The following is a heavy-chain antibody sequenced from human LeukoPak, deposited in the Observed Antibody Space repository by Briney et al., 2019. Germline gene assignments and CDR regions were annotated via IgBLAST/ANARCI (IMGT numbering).Heavy chain of an antibody. V-gene: IGHV3-30-3*01. D-gene: IGHD3-3*01. CDR2: ISYDGSNK. Sequence: GRSLRLSCAAYGFTFSSYAMHWVRQAPGKGLEWVAVISYDGSNKYYADSVKGRFTISRDNSKNTLSLQMNSLRAEDTAVYYCASRDDFWSGYSFDYWGQGTLVTVSS. J-gene: IGHJ4*02. CDR3: ASRDDFWSGYSFDY. CDR1: GFTFSSYA.